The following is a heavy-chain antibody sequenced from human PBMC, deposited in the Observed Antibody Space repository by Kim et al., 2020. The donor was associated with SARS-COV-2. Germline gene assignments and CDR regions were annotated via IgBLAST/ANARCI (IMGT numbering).Heavy chain of an antibody. V-gene: IGHV3-74*01. CDR3: ARAPYGSSWPLDY. D-gene: IGHD6-13*01. Sequence: YAETAKGRFTISGDNAKNTLYLQMNSLRAEDTAVYFCARAPYGSSWPLDYWGQGALVTVSS. J-gene: IGHJ4*02.